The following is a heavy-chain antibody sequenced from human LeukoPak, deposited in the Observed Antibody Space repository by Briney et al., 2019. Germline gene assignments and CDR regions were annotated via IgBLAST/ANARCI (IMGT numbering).Heavy chain of an antibody. CDR2: ISTNGYSI. V-gene: IGHV3-21*01. CDR3: AREGGTFSSNLDYFDL. Sequence: GGSLRLSCTASGFTFRRCTINWVRQAPGKGLEWVSSISTNGYSIYYAVSLEARFTISRDNAMNSLYLQMDGLRAEDTAMYYCAREGGTFSSNLDYFDLWGQGTLVTVSS. D-gene: IGHD6-13*01. CDR1: GFTFRRCT. J-gene: IGHJ4*02.